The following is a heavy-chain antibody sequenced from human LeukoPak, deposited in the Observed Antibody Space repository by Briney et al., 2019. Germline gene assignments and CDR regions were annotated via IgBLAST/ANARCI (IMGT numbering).Heavy chain of an antibody. V-gene: IGHV1-18*01. Sequence: ASVEVSCETSGYTFTNYGISWVRQAPGQGLEWMGWVSTSNPHTNYAPKFRGRVIMTIDTSTTTAYLEMRSLTSDDTAVYYCARDRFLWGLGNWFDLWGQGTLVTVTS. CDR1: GYTFTNYG. CDR3: ARDRFLWGLGNWFDL. CDR2: VSTSNPHT. J-gene: IGHJ5*02. D-gene: IGHD3-3*01.